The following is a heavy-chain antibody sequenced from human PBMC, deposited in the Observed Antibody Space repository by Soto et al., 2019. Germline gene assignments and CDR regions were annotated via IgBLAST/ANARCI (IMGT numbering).Heavy chain of an antibody. J-gene: IGHJ4*02. CDR3: AKDSAAAGIAVAGTPSSFDY. V-gene: IGHV3-30*18. CDR1: GFTFSSYG. Sequence: GGSLRLSCAASGFTFSSYGMHWVRQAPGKGLEWVAVISYDGSNKYYADSVKGRFTISRDNSKNTLYLQMNSLRAEDTAVYYCAKDSAAAGIAVAGTPSSFDYWGQGTLDTVSS. D-gene: IGHD6-19*01. CDR2: ISYDGSNK.